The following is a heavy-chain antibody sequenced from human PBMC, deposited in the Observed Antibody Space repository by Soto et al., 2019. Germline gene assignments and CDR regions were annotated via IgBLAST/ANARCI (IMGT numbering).Heavy chain of an antibody. CDR3: AVSRDGYSMDV. CDR1: GGSISSGGYY. J-gene: IGHJ6*02. CDR2: IYYSGST. V-gene: IGHV4-31*03. D-gene: IGHD2-2*01. Sequence: QVQLQESGPGLVKPSQTLSLTCTVSGGSISSGGYYWSWIRQHPGKGLEWIGYIYYSGSTYYNPSLKSRVTXSXXTSKDQFSLKLSSVTAADTAVYYCAVSRDGYSMDVWGQGTTVTVSS.